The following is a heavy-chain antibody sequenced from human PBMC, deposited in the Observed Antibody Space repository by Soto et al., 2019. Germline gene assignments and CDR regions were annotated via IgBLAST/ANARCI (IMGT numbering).Heavy chain of an antibody. J-gene: IGHJ5*02. CDR1: GYTFSNYG. Sequence: ASVKVSCKASGYTFSNYGITWVRQAPGQPLEWLGWISLYSDGTNYAQKFQGRVSMTTGTSTTTAYMELRSLRSDDTAVYYCARVVPGAEAWFGPWGQGTLVTVSS. V-gene: IGHV1-18*01. D-gene: IGHD2-2*01. CDR2: ISLYSDGT. CDR3: ARVVPGAEAWFGP.